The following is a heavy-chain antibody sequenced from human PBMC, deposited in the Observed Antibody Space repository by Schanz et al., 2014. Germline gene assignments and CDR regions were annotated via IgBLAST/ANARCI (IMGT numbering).Heavy chain of an antibody. V-gene: IGHV3-74*01. J-gene: IGHJ6*02. CDR2: TSNDGSFT. CDR1: GFTFSVYW. Sequence: EVQLVESGGGLVQPGGSLRLSCAASGFTFSVYWMHWVRQPPGEGLVSVSRTSNDGSFTTFADSVKGRFTISRDNAKNTLYLQMNSLRAEDTAVYYCARPLGPNYYYYGLDVWGQGTTVTVSS. CDR3: ARPLGPNYYYYGLDV.